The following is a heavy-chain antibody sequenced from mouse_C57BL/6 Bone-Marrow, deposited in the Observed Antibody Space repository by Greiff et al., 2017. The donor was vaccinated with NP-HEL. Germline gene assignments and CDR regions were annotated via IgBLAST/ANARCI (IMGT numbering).Heavy chain of an antibody. Sequence: EVQLVESGGHLVKPGGSLKLSCAASGFTFRSYGMSWVRQTPDTRLESVATISSGGSYPYYPDPVKGRFTISRSNAKNTLYLQMGSLKSGETAMDYCASPYDYDVAWFAYWGQGTLVTVCA. D-gene: IGHD2-4*01. CDR1: GFTFRSYG. J-gene: IGHJ3*01. CDR3: ASPYDYDVAWFAY. CDR2: ISSGGSYP. V-gene: IGHV5-6*01.